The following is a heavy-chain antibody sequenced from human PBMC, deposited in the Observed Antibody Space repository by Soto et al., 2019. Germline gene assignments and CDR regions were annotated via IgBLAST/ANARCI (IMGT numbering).Heavy chain of an antibody. Sequence: QVQLVQSGAEVKKPGASVKVSCKAYGYTFPNYGIIWVRQAPGQGLEWMGWISADNGITDYAEKLQGRVTMTTDTSTNTAYMDLRRLKSDDTAVYYCARGHSSSWPDYWGPGTLVTVSS. CDR1: GYTFPNYG. J-gene: IGHJ4*02. CDR3: ARGHSSSWPDY. CDR2: ISADNGIT. V-gene: IGHV1-18*01. D-gene: IGHD6-13*01.